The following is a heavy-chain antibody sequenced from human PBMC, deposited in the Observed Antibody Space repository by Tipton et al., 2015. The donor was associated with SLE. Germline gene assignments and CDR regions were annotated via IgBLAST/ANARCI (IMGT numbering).Heavy chain of an antibody. V-gene: IGHV4-4*07. J-gene: IGHJ3*01. CDR1: DGSISVDC. CDR3: AREDEYSSSPGSFDF. Sequence: TLSLTCTVSDGSISVDCCNWIRQPPGKGLEWIGRIYTGGNTKYNPSLESRVTLSADASKAQFSLTLTSLIAAATAVYYCAREDEYSSSPGSFDFWGRGTMVTVSS. D-gene: IGHD6-6*01. CDR2: IYTGGNT.